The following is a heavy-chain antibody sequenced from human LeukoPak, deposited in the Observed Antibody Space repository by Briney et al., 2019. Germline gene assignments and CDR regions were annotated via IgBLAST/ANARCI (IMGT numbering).Heavy chain of an antibody. CDR2: INANSGGT. CDR3: ARVSNYDSSDYCDFDY. CDR1: GYTFSGYY. D-gene: IGHD3-22*01. J-gene: IGHJ4*02. Sequence: GASVKVSCKASGYTFSGYYMHWVRQAPGQGLEWMGRINANSGGTHYARKFQGRVTMTRDTSITTVYMELSRLRSDDTAVYYCARVSNYDSSDYCDFDYWGQGTLVTVSS. V-gene: IGHV1-2*06.